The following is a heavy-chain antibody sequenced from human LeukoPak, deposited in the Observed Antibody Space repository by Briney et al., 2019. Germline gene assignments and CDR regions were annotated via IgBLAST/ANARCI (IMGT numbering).Heavy chain of an antibody. Sequence: ASVKVSCKASGYTFTSYDINWVRQATGQGLEWMGLMNPNSGNRGYAQKFQGRVTMTRNTAISTAYMELSSLRSEDTAVYYCARGLRYYDSSGYYSFDFWGQGTLVTVSS. D-gene: IGHD3-22*01. V-gene: IGHV1-8*01. CDR1: GYTFTSYD. J-gene: IGHJ4*02. CDR3: ARGLRYYDSSGYYSFDF. CDR2: MNPNSGNR.